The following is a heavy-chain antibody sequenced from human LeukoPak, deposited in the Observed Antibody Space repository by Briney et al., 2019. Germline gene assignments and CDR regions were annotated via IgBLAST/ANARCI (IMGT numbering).Heavy chain of an antibody. Sequence: GGSLRLSCAASGFTFSSYSMNWVRQAPGKGLEWVSYISSSSSTIYYADSVKGRFTISRDNAKNSLYLQMNSLRAEDTAVYYCARARAGRWGCSSTSCYTPTSYYYMDVWGKGTTVTVSS. J-gene: IGHJ6*03. CDR2: ISSSSSTI. V-gene: IGHV3-48*01. CDR1: GFTFSSYS. CDR3: ARARAGRWGCSSTSCYTPTSYYYMDV. D-gene: IGHD2-2*02.